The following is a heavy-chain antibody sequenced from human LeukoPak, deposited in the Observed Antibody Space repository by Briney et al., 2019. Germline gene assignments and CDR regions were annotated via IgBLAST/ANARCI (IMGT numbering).Heavy chain of an antibody. CDR2: IYYGGST. CDR1: GGSISSSSYY. Sequence: SETLSLTCTVSGGSISSSSYYWGWIRQPPGKGLEWIGSIYYGGSTYYNPSLKSRVTISVDTSKNQFSLKVSSVTAADTAVYYCARDTGHQLSRRNYYAMDVWGQGTTVIVSS. J-gene: IGHJ6*02. D-gene: IGHD2-2*01. V-gene: IGHV4-39*07. CDR3: ARDTGHQLSRRNYYAMDV.